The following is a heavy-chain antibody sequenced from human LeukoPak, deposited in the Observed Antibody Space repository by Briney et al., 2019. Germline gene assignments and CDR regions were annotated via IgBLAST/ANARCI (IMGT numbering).Heavy chain of an antibody. D-gene: IGHD2-15*01. CDR2: IIPIFGTA. V-gene: IGHV1-69*06. Sequence: ASVKVSCKASGYTFTGYYMYWVRQAPGQGLEWMGGIIPIFGTANYAQKFQGRVTITADKSTSTAYMERRSLRSDDTAVYYCARLGYCSGSSCYIPDYWGQGTLVTVSS. CDR3: ARLGYCSGSSCYIPDY. CDR1: GYTFTGYY. J-gene: IGHJ4*02.